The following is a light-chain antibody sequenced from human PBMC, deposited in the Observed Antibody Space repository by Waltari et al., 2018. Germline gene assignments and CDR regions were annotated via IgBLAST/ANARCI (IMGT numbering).Light chain of an antibody. V-gene: IGKV4-1*01. J-gene: IGKJ5*01. CDR3: QQYYSSPIT. CDR1: QSISYSSNNKNY. CDR2: WTS. Sequence: DFVMTQSPDSLAVSLGERVTINCKSSQSISYSSNNKNYLAWYQQKPGQPPKLLFYWTSTRGSGVPDRFSGSGSGTDFTLTISSLQAEDVAVYYCQQYYSSPITFGQGTRLEIK.